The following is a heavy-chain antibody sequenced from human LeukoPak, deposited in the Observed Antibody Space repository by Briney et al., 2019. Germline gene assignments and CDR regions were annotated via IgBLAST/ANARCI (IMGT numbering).Heavy chain of an antibody. CDR3: ARGYGALGLWAFDI. CDR1: GGSFSGYY. J-gene: IGHJ3*02. CDR2: VYHTGTT. Sequence: SETLSLTCAVYGGSFSGYYWSWIRQPPGKGLEWIGEVYHTGTTNYNPPLKSRVTISLGTSKNQFSLKLSSVNAADTAVYYCARGYGALGLWAFDIWGQGTVVTISS. D-gene: IGHD4-17*01. V-gene: IGHV4-34*01.